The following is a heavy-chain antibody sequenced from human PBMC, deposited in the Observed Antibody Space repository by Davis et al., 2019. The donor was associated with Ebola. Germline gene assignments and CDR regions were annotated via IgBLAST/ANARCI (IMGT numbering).Heavy chain of an antibody. Sequence: GESLKISCAASGFTFSTHSLNWVRQAPGKGLQWISFIDHTGRTSYYADSVKGRFTISRDDAQNSLYLQMSSLRDEDTAVYYCARGGYTTTVVTPDYWGQGTLVTVSS. V-gene: IGHV3-48*02. D-gene: IGHD4-23*01. CDR3: ARGGYTTTVVTPDY. CDR1: GFTFSTHS. J-gene: IGHJ4*02. CDR2: IDHTGRTS.